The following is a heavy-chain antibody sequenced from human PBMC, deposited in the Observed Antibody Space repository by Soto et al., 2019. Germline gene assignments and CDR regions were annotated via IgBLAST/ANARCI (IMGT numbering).Heavy chain of an antibody. V-gene: IGHV1-69*12. CDR3: ARDPDYGGNLPNWYFDL. Sequence: QVQLVQSGAEVKKPGSSVKVSCKASGGTFSSYAISWVRQAPGQGLEWMGGIIPIFGTANYAQQFQGRVTITADESTSTAYMELSSLRSEDTAVYYCARDPDYGGNLPNWYFDLWGRGTLVTVSS. CDR1: GGTFSSYA. J-gene: IGHJ2*01. CDR2: IIPIFGTA. D-gene: IGHD4-17*01.